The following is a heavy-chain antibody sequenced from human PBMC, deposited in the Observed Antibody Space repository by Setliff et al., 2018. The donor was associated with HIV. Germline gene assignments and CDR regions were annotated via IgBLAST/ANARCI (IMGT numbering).Heavy chain of an antibody. J-gene: IGHJ3*02. D-gene: IGHD3-10*01. CDR1: GGSISSGVFY. V-gene: IGHV4-31*03. CDR2: IYYSGST. Sequence: SETLSLTCTVSGGSISSGVFYWSWIRQHPGRGLEWIGYIYYSGSTYYNPALKSRVAVSVDTSKNQFSLSLSSVTAADTAVYYCARSSAERSAVRGLAIAFDIWGPGTKVTVSS. CDR3: ARSSAERSAVRGLAIAFDI.